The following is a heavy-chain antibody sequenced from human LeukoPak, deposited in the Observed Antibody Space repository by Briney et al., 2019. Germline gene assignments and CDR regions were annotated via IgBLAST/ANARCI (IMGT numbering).Heavy chain of an antibody. CDR2: INHSGST. V-gene: IGHV4-34*01. D-gene: IGHD2-21*02. J-gene: IGHJ4*02. Sequence: SETLSLTCAVYGGSFSGYSWSWIRQPPGKGLEWIGEINHSGSTNYNPSLKSRVTISVDTSKNQFSLKLSSVTAADTAVYYCARGPPYIVVVTPIGFFHYWGQGTLVTVSS. CDR3: ARGPPYIVVVTPIGFFHY. CDR1: GGSFSGYS.